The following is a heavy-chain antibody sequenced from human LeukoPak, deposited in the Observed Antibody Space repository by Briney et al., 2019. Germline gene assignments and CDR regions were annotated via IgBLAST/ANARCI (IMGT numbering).Heavy chain of an antibody. Sequence: SETLSLTCTVSGGSISSYYWSWIRQPAGKGLEWIGRIYTSGSTNYNPSLKSRVTMSVDTSKNQFSLKLSSVTAADTAVYYCARDRVAPDHNWFDPWGQGTLVTVSS. J-gene: IGHJ5*02. CDR1: GGSISSYY. CDR2: IYTSGST. CDR3: ARDRVAPDHNWFDP. V-gene: IGHV4-4*07. D-gene: IGHD2-15*01.